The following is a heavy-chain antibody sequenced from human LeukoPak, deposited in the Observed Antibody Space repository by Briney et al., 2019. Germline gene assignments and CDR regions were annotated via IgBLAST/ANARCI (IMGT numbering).Heavy chain of an antibody. V-gene: IGHV4-34*01. J-gene: IGHJ4*02. CDR2: INHSGII. Sequence: SETLCLTCVVYGGSFSGYHWSWIRQPPGKGLEWIGEINHSGIINYNPSLKSRVAISGDTSKNQFSLKLSSVTAADTAVYYCARGGLRFSNDWAQGTLVTVSS. D-gene: IGHD3-3*01. CDR1: GGSFSGYH. CDR3: ARGGLRFSND.